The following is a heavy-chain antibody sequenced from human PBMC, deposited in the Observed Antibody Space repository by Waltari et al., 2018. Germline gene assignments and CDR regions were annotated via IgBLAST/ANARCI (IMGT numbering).Heavy chain of an antibody. J-gene: IGHJ4*02. D-gene: IGHD1-1*01. CDR1: GFTFRNSG. CDR3: VKDGTTTAGYFDH. V-gene: IGHV3-30*18. CDR2: ISNEGVEK. Sequence: QVQLVESGGGVVEHGRSLTLSCAASGFTFRNSGMHWVGQAPGKGREVVEVISNEGVEKYYADSVKGRLTIFRDNSKDTRYVQIKSPRSEDTGLYYCVKDGTTTAGYFDHWGQGTPVTVSS.